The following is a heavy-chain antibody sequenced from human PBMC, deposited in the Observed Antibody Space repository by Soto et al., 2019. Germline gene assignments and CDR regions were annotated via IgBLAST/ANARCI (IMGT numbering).Heavy chain of an antibody. CDR2: VYYSGAT. J-gene: IGHJ4*02. CDR3: QIEVRGLSLVAIDS. CDR1: GGSIRTSSYY. Sequence: PSETLSLTCTVSGGSIRTSSYYWGWIRQPPGKGLEWIGTVYYSGATYYNPALSSRVTISVDTSKNQFSLRLNSVTAADTAVYYCQIEVRGLSLVAIDSWGRGTLVTVPQ. V-gene: IGHV4-39*02. D-gene: IGHD3-10*01.